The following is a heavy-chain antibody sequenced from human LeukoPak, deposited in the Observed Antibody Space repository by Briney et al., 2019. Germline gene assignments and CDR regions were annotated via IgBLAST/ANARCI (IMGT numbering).Heavy chain of an antibody. D-gene: IGHD3-22*01. J-gene: IGHJ4*02. Sequence: EASVKVSCKAAGYTFTNYDINWVRQATGQGLEWMGWISAYNSNTNYAQKLQGRVTMTTDTSTSTAYMELRSLRSDDTAVYYCARDHGDYYDSSGYARVDYWGQGTLVTVSS. CDR3: ARDHGDYYDSSGYARVDY. CDR2: ISAYNSNT. CDR1: GYTFTNYD. V-gene: IGHV1-18*01.